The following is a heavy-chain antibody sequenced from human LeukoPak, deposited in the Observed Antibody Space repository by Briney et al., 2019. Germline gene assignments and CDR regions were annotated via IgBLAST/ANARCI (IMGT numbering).Heavy chain of an antibody. CDR3: ARDQVVVVVAATLVYYGMDV. CDR2: IIPIFGTA. J-gene: IGHJ6*02. V-gene: IGHV1-69*13. Sequence: SVKVSCKASGGTFSSYAISWVRQAPGQGLEWMGGIIPIFGTANYAQKFQGRVTITADESTSTAYMELSSLRSEDTAVYYCARDQVVVVVAATLVYYGMDVWGQGTTVTVSS. D-gene: IGHD2-15*01. CDR1: GGTFSSYA.